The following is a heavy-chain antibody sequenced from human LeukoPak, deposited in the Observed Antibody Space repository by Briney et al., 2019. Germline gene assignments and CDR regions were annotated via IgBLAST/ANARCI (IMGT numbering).Heavy chain of an antibody. CDR1: GGSISRYY. D-gene: IGHD3-10*01. CDR2: IDYSGST. Sequence: PSETLSLTCTVSGGSISRYYWSWIRQPPGKGLEWIGYIDYSGSTNYNPSLKSRVTISVDTSKNQFSLKLSSVTAADTAVYYCARRVTYYGSGSYYFANNWFDPWGQGTLVTVSS. CDR3: ARRVTYYGSGSYYFANNWFDP. V-gene: IGHV4-59*12. J-gene: IGHJ5*02.